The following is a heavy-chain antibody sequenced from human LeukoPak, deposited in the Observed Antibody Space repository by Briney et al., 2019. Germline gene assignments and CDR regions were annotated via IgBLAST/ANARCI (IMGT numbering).Heavy chain of an antibody. D-gene: IGHD2-8*01. CDR2: IKQDGSEK. CDR3: ASGGLMVYAIVGAFDI. Sequence: GGSLRLSCAASGFTFSSYWMSWVSQAPGKGLEWVANIKQDGSEKYYVDSVKGRFTISRDNAKNSLYLQMNSLRAEDTAVYYCASGGLMVYAIVGAFDIWGQGTMVTVSS. CDR1: GFTFSSYW. V-gene: IGHV3-7*01. J-gene: IGHJ3*02.